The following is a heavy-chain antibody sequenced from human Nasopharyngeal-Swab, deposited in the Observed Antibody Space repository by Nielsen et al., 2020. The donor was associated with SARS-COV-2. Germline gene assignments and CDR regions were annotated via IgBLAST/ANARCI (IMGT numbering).Heavy chain of an antibody. Sequence: WIRQPPGKGLEWIGYIYYSGSTSYNPSLKSRVTISVDTSKNQFSLKLSSVTAADTAVYYCARDGEMAAFDIWGQGTMVTVSS. CDR3: ARDGEMAAFDI. V-gene: IGHV4-59*01. D-gene: IGHD5-24*01. CDR2: IYYSGST. J-gene: IGHJ3*02.